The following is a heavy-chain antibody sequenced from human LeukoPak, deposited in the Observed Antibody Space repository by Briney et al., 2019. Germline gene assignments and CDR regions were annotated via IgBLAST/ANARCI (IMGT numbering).Heavy chain of an antibody. CDR3: AKDGLMRFFDY. CDR1: GFIFSSYG. V-gene: IGHV3-30*18. D-gene: IGHD2-8*01. CDR2: ISNDGNNK. J-gene: IGHJ4*02. Sequence: GGSLRLSCAASGFIFSSYGMYWVRQAPGKGLEWVAVISNDGNNKQYADSVKGRFTISRDNSKNTLCLQMNSLRADDTAVYHCAKDGLMRFFDYWGQGTLVTVSS.